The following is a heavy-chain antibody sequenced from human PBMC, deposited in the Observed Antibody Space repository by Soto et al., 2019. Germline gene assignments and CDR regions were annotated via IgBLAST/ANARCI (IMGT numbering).Heavy chain of an antibody. CDR2: IYYSGST. J-gene: IGHJ4*02. Sequence: QVQLPGSGPGLVEPSETLSLTCTVPCGPLSSGCYYLSWVREPPGKGLEWIGYIYYSGSTNYNPSLKSRVTISVDTSKNQFSLKLSSVTAADTAVYYCARDPHSTFDYWGQGTLVTVSS. D-gene: IGHD2-21*01. V-gene: IGHV4-61*01. CDR3: ARDPHSTFDY. CDR1: CGPLSSGCYY.